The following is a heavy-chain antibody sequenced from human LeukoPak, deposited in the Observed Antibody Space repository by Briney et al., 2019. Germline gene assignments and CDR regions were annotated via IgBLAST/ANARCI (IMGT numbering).Heavy chain of an antibody. D-gene: IGHD3-22*01. CDR1: GYTFTSYD. V-gene: IGHV1-8*03. CDR3: ARGAYYYDSSGPFDY. Sequence: ASVKVSCKASGYTFTSYDINWVRQATGQGLEWTGWMNPNSGNTGYAQKFQGRVTITRNTSISTAYMELSSLRSEDTAVYYCARGAYYYDSSGPFDYWGQGTLVTVSS. J-gene: IGHJ4*02. CDR2: MNPNSGNT.